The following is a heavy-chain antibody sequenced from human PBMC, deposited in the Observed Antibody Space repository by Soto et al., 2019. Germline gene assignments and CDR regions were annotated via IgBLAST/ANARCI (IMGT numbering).Heavy chain of an antibody. J-gene: IGHJ6*02. CDR1: GGSISSGGYY. Sequence: QVQLQESGPGLVKPSQTLSLTCTVSGGSISSGGYYWSWIRQHPGKGLEWIGYIYYSGSTYYNPSLKSRVTISVDTSKNQFSLKLSSVTAADTAVYYCARGGYDYVWGSYRQGGGDYGMDVWGQGTTVTVSS. V-gene: IGHV4-31*03. CDR2: IYYSGST. CDR3: ARGGYDYVWGSYRQGGGDYGMDV. D-gene: IGHD3-16*02.